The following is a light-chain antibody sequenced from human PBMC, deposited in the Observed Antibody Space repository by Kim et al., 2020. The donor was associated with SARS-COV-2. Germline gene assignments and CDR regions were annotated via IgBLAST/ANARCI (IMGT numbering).Light chain of an antibody. CDR2: EGN. Sequence: GQSITISGTGTSSDVGSYNLVSWYQQHPGKAPKLMIYEGNKRPSGVSDRFSGSKSGNTASLTISGLQAEDEADYYCCSYAGSSTWLFGGGTQLTVL. CDR1: SSDVGSYNL. CDR3: CSYAGSSTWL. J-gene: IGLJ3*02. V-gene: IGLV2-23*01.